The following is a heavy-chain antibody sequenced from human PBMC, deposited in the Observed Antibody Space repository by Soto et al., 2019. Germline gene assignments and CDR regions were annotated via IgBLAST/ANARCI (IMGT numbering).Heavy chain of an antibody. CDR3: STYGPHLLDP. V-gene: IGHV3-23*01. CDR2: IGSGGDGI. J-gene: IGHJ5*02. D-gene: IGHD4-17*01. Sequence: GGSLRLSCAASGFTFSSSAMKWVRQAPGKGLEWVSVIGSGGDGIHYADSVKGRFTISRDNSKNTGNLQMNSLRAEDTAVYYSSTYGPHLLDPRGQGTLVTVSS. CDR1: GFTFSSSA.